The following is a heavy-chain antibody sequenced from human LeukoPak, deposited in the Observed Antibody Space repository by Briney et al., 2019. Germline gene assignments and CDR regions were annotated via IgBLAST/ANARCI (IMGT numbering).Heavy chain of an antibody. V-gene: IGHV3-30*03. J-gene: IGHJ2*01. CDR3: ARDPQRWQQLPHYWYLDL. CDR2: ISYDGSNK. CDR1: GSMFTTYG. Sequence: SGGSLRLSCAVSGSMFTTYGIHWVRQAPGKGLEWVAVISYDGSNKFYADSVKGRFTVSRDNSRYTLYLQMNSLRGDDTAVYYCARDPQRWQQLPHYWYLDLWGRGTLVTVSS. D-gene: IGHD5-24*01.